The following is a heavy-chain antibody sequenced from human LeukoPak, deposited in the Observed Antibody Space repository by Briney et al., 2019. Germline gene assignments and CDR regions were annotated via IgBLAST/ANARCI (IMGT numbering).Heavy chain of an antibody. Sequence: GGSLRLSCAGSGFTFSSYAMSWVRQTPGKGLECVSSISASGDNTYQADSVKGRFTISRDNSRNTLYLQMNSLRVEDTAVYYCAKSLSDTGRTRFDAFDIWGQGTTVTVSS. CDR2: ISASGDNT. CDR3: AKSLSDTGRTRFDAFDI. D-gene: IGHD3-3*01. J-gene: IGHJ3*02. CDR1: GFTFSSYA. V-gene: IGHV3-23*01.